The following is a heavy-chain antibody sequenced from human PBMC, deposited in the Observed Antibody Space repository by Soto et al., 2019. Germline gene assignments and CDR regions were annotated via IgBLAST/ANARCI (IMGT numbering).Heavy chain of an antibody. CDR2: IYHSGST. V-gene: IGHV4-4*02. CDR3: ARDRLSGWLHNWFDP. D-gene: IGHD6-19*01. CDR1: GGSISSSNW. Sequence: SETLSLTCAVSGGSISSSNWWSWVRQPPGKGLEWIGEIYHSGSTNYNPSLKSRVTISVDKSKNQFSLKLSSVTAADTAVYYCARDRLSGWLHNWFDPWGQGTLVTVSS. J-gene: IGHJ5*02.